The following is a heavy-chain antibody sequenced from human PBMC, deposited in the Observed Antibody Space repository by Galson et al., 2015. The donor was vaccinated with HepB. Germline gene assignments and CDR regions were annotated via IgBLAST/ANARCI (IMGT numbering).Heavy chain of an antibody. CDR2: INHSGST. CDR3: ARANRWFLGMDV. V-gene: IGHV4-34*01. Sequence: ETLSLTCAVYGGSFSGYYWSWIRQPPGKGLEWIGEINHSGSTNYNPSLKSRVTISVDTSKNQFSLKLSSVTAADTAVYYCARANRWFLGMDVWGQGTTVTVS. CDR1: GGSFSGYY. D-gene: IGHD3-10*01. J-gene: IGHJ6*02.